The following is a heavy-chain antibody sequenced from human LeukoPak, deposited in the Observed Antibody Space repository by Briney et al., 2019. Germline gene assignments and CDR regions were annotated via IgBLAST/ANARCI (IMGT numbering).Heavy chain of an antibody. CDR1: GYTFTRYG. Sequence: AAVKVSCKDSGYTFTRYGISRVGQAPGQGVEGMGWISAYNGNTNYAQKLQGRVTMTTDTSTSTDYIELRSLRSDDTAVYYCARGYPGTTSTGGFDLWGRDTLVTVSS. V-gene: IGHV1-18*01. CDR3: ARGYPGTTSTGGFDL. D-gene: IGHD1-1*01. CDR2: ISAYNGNT. J-gene: IGHJ2*01.